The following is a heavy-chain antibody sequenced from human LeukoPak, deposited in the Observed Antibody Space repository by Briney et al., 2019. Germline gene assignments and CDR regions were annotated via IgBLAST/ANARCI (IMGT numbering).Heavy chain of an antibody. V-gene: IGHV3-33*01. CDR1: GFSFSNYG. CDR2: KWYDGTNK. CDR3: ARDNGTIAVAGNSLDP. Sequence: PGGSMRLSCAAYGFSFSNYGMDWVRQAPGKGLEWVAVKWYDGTNKYYGDSVKGRFTISRDNSKNMLYLQMNSLRAEDSAVYYCARDNGTIAVAGNSLDPCGQGTLVIVSS. D-gene: IGHD6-19*01. J-gene: IGHJ5*02.